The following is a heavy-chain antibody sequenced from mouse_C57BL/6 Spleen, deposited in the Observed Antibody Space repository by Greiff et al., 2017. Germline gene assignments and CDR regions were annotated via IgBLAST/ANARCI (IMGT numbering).Heavy chain of an antibody. CDR3: ARSSYYGSSYVFAY. Sequence: VQLQQPGTELVKPGASGYTFTSYWMHWVKQRPGQGLEWIGNINPSNGGTNYNEKFKSKATLTVDKSSSTAYMARRSLTSEDSAVYFCARSSYYGSSYVFAYWGQGTLVTVSA. CDR2: INPSNGGT. CDR1: GYTFTSYW. J-gene: IGHJ3*01. V-gene: IGHV1-53*01. D-gene: IGHD1-1*01.